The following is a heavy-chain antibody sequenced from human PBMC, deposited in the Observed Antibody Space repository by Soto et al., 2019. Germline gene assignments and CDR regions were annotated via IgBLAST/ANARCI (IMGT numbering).Heavy chain of an antibody. CDR1: GGSFNRHT. CDR3: ARWWCYDSTDYYYAY. V-gene: IGHV1-69*01. D-gene: IGHD3-22*01. J-gene: IGHJ4*02. CDR2: IIPIFGTA. Sequence: QVQLVQSGAEVRKPGSSVRVSCKASGGSFNRHTISWVRQAPGQGLEWMGGIIPIFGTANHAQKFQGRVTIIADESTRTVYMDLSSLRSDDTAIYYCARWWCYDSTDYYYAYWGQGTLVIVSS.